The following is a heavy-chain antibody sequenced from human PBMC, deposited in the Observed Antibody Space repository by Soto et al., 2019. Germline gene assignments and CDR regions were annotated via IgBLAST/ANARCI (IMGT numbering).Heavy chain of an antibody. Sequence: QLEQSGAEVKKPGSSVKVACKASGGTFSNSVINWVRQAPGQGLEWMGGIIPVFGTTNYAQKLQGRVTITADESTNTAYMELRSLRSEDTAEYYCARDRPHCIGCNDCYPYGMDVWGRGTKVTVSS. J-gene: IGHJ6*02. D-gene: IGHD2-15*01. CDR1: GGTFSNSV. CDR3: ARDRPHCIGCNDCYPYGMDV. V-gene: IGHV1-69*01. CDR2: IIPVFGTT.